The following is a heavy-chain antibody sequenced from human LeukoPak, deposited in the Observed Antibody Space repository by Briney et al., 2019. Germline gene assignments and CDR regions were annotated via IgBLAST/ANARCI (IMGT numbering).Heavy chain of an antibody. CDR2: ISSSGSTI. D-gene: IGHD6-19*01. CDR1: GFTFSSYE. V-gene: IGHV3-48*03. CDR3: AKGAAVATPRAAFDI. Sequence: PGGSLRLSCAASGFTFSSYEMNWVRQAPGKGLEWVSYISSSGSTIYYADSVKGRFTISRDNAKNSLYLQMNSLRAEDTAVYYCAKGAAVATPRAAFDIWGQGTMVTVSS. J-gene: IGHJ3*02.